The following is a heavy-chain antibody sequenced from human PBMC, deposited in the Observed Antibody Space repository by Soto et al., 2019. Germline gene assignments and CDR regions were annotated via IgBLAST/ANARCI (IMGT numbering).Heavy chain of an antibody. CDR2: IYFDGITT. CDR1: LITFNTHW. D-gene: IGHD1-26*01. Sequence: GSLRLSCTASLITFNTHWMHWVRQAPGKGLVWVSRIYFDGITTNYADSVKGRLTVSRDNAKNTVYLHVNTLRDEDTAVYYCARGGAMGVDYWGQGTLVTVSS. V-gene: IGHV3-74*01. J-gene: IGHJ4*02. CDR3: ARGGAMGVDY.